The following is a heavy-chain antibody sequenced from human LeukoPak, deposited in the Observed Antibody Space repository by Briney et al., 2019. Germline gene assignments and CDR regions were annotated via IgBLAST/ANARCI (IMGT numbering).Heavy chain of an antibody. CDR3: AGVGRGYGYGYAY. J-gene: IGHJ4*02. CDR2: INHSGST. Sequence: SETLSLTCAVYGGSFSGYYWSWIRQPPGKGLEWIGEINHSGSTNYNPSLKSRVTISVDTSKNQFSLKLSSVTAADTAVYYCAGVGRGYGYGYAYWGQGTLVTVSS. D-gene: IGHD5-18*01. V-gene: IGHV4-34*01. CDR1: GGSFSGYY.